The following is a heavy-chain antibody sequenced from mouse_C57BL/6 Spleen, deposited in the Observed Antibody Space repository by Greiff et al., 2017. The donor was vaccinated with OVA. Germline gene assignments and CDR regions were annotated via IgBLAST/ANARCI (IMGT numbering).Heavy chain of an antibody. J-gene: IGHJ1*03. D-gene: IGHD1-1*01. V-gene: IGHV5-9*01. CDR2: ISGGGGNT. CDR3: ARHYGSSSSYWYFDV. CDR1: GFTFSSYT. Sequence: EVMLVESGGGLVKPGGSLKLSCAASGFTFSSYTMSWVRQTPEKRLEWVATISGGGGNTYYPDSVKGRFTISRDNAKNTLYLQMSSLRSEDTALYYCARHYGSSSSYWYFDVWGTGTTVTVSS.